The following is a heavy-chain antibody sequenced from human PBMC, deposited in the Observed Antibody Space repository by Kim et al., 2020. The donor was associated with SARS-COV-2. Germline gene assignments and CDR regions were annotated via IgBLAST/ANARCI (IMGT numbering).Heavy chain of an antibody. Sequence: LKSRVTISVDTSKNQFSLKLSSVTAADTAVYYCARDRVSSWYTYYYGMDVWGQGTTVTVSS. V-gene: IGHV4-39*07. J-gene: IGHJ6*02. D-gene: IGHD6-13*01. CDR3: ARDRVSSWYTYYYGMDV.